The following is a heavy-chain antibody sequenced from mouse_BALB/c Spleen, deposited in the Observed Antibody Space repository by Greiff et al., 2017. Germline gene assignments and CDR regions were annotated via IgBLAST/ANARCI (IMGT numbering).Heavy chain of an antibody. CDR3: ARGWDY. D-gene: IGHD3-3*01. CDR2: IDPANGNT. J-gene: IGHJ2*01. V-gene: IGHV14-3*02. Sequence: VQLQQSGAELVKPGASVKLSCTASGFNFKDTYMHWVKQRPEQGLEWIGRIDPANGNTKYDPKFQGKATITADTSSNTAYLQLSSLTSEDTAVYYCARGWDYWGQGTTLTVSS. CDR1: GFNFKDTY.